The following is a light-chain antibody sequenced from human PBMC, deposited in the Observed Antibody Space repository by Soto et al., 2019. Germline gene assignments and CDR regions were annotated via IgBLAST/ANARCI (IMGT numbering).Light chain of an antibody. CDR3: QKYGSSPQT. V-gene: IGKV3-20*01. CDR1: QSVSSSY. J-gene: IGKJ5*01. CDR2: GAS. Sequence: DIVLTQSPCTLSLSPGERATLSCRASQSVSSSYLAWYQQKPGQAPRLLIYGASIRATGIPDRFSGSGSGTDVTLTISRLEPEDFAVYYCQKYGSSPQTFGQGTRLEIK.